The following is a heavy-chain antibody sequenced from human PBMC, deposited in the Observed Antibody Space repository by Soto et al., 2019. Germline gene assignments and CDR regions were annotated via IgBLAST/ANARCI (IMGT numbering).Heavy chain of an antibody. CDR1: GGSISSSSYY. Sequence: QLQLQESGPGLVKPSETLSLTCTVSGGSISSSSYYWGWIRQPPGKGLEWIGSIYYSGRTYYNPSLKSRVTISVDTSKNQCSLKLSSVTAADTAVYYCATGGIAPSGIDYWGQGTLVTVSS. CDR3: ATGGIAPSGIDY. CDR2: IYYSGRT. V-gene: IGHV4-39*01. J-gene: IGHJ4*02. D-gene: IGHD6-13*01.